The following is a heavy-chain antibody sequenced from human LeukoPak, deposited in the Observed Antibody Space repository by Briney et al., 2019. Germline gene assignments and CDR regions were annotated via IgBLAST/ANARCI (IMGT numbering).Heavy chain of an antibody. D-gene: IGHD3-16*01. CDR3: AKWGTGIPFDY. CDR2: MSAAGGST. Sequence: GGSLRLSCAASGFSVSSNAMSWVRQAPGKAPDWVSGMSAAGGSTYYADSVKGRFAISRDNSKNTLYLQMNSLRAEDTAVYYCAKWGTGIPFDYWGQGTLVTVS. V-gene: IGHV3-23*01. CDR1: GFSVSSNA. J-gene: IGHJ4*02.